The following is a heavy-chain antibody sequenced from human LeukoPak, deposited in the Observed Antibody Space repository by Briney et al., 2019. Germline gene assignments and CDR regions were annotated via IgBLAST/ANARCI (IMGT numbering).Heavy chain of an antibody. V-gene: IGHV1-8*01. CDR2: MNPNSGNT. D-gene: IGHD6-19*01. Sequence: ASVKVSCKASGYTFTSYDINWVRQATGQGLEWMGWMNPNSGNTGYAQKFQGRVTMTRNTSISTAYMELSSLRSEDTAVYYCARGSRQWLGLAFGYWGQGTLVTGSS. CDR3: ARGSRQWLGLAFGY. J-gene: IGHJ4*02. CDR1: GYTFTSYD.